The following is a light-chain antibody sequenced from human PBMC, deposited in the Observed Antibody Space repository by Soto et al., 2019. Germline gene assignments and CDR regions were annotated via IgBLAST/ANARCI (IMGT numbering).Light chain of an antibody. CDR1: QTIRSNY. V-gene: IGKV3-20*01. CDR3: QQEGSSPWT. Sequence: ETVLTQSPGTVSLSPGERATLSCRASQTIRSNYLAWYRQTPGQAPRLLIYGASNRATGIADRFSGSGSGKDFTLIISRLEPEGFALYYCQQEGSSPWTFGQGTKVEIK. CDR2: GAS. J-gene: IGKJ1*01.